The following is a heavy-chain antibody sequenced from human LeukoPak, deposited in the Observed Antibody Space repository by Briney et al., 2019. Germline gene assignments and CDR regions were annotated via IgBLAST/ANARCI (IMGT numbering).Heavy chain of an antibody. V-gene: IGHV4-30-2*01. D-gene: IGHD5-18*01. CDR2: IYHSGST. CDR3: ARVGGRVDTAMVVDY. CDR1: GSSISSGGYY. Sequence: SQTLSLTCTVSGSSISSGGYYWSWIRQPPGKGLEWIGYIYHSGSTYYNPSLKSRVTISVDRSKNQFSLKLSSVTAADTAVYYCARVGGRVDTAMVVDYWGQGTLVTVSS. J-gene: IGHJ4*02.